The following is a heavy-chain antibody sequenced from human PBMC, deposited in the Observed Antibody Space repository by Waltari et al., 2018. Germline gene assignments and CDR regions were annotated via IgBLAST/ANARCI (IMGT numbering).Heavy chain of an antibody. CDR2: IYHSGST. CDR3: VAARLRYNWFDP. CDR1: GYSISSGYY. V-gene: IGHV4-38-2*01. Sequence: QVQLQESGPGLVKPSEALSLTCAVSGYSISSGYYWGWIRQPPGKELEWIGSIYHSGSTYYNPSLKSRVTISVDTSKNQFSLKLSSVTAADTAVYYCVAARLRYNWFDPWGQGTLVTVSS. D-gene: IGHD6-6*01. J-gene: IGHJ5*02.